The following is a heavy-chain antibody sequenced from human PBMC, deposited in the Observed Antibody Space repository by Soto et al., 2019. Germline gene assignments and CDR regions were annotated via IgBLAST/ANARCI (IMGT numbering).Heavy chain of an antibody. Sequence: GESLKISCKGSGYSFTSYWISWVRQMPGKGLEWMGRIDPSDSYTNYSPSFQGHVTISADKSISTAYLQWSSLKASDTAMYYCARQEQLGNYYSCGMDVWGQGTTVTVSS. CDR2: IDPSDSYT. V-gene: IGHV5-10-1*01. CDR3: ARQEQLGNYYSCGMDV. D-gene: IGHD6-13*01. CDR1: GYSFTSYW. J-gene: IGHJ6*02.